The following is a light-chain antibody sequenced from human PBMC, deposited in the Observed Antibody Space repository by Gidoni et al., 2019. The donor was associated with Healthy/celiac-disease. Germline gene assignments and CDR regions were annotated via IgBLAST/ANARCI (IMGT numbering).Light chain of an antibody. CDR3: QVWDSSSDHVV. V-gene: IGLV3-21*04. CDR2: YDS. CDR1: NIGSKS. J-gene: IGLJ2*01. Sequence: SYVLTQPPSVSVAPGKTATITCGGNNIGSKSVHWYQQKPGQAPVLVIYYDSDRPSGIPERFSGSNSGNTATLTSSRVEAGDEADYYCQVWDSSSDHVVFGGGTKLTVL.